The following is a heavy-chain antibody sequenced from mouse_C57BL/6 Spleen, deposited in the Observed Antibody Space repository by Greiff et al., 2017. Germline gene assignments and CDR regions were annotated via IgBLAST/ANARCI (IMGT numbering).Heavy chain of an antibody. V-gene: IGHV2-4*01. CDR3: ATYGNYWLAY. J-gene: IGHJ3*01. D-gene: IGHD2-10*02. CDR2: IWSGGST. Sequence: QVQLQQSGPGLVQPSQSLSITCTVSGFSLTSYGVHWVRQPPGKGLEWLGVIWSGGSTDYNAAFISRLSISKDNSKSQVFFKMNSLQADDTAIYYCATYGNYWLAYWGQGTLVTVSA. CDR1: GFSLTSYG.